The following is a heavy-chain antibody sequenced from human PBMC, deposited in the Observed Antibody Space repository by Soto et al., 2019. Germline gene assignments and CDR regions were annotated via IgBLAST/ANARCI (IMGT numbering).Heavy chain of an antibody. Sequence: PSETLSLTCTVSGGSISSGGYYWSWIRQHPGKGLEWIGYIYYSGSTYYNPSLKSRVTISVDTSKNQFSLKLSSVTAADTAVYYCARVYNYDRSVYYAPLVLSTFDYWGQGTLVTVSS. CDR3: ARVYNYDRSVYYAPLVLSTFDY. D-gene: IGHD3-22*01. CDR1: GGSISSGGYY. V-gene: IGHV4-31*03. CDR2: IYYSGST. J-gene: IGHJ4*02.